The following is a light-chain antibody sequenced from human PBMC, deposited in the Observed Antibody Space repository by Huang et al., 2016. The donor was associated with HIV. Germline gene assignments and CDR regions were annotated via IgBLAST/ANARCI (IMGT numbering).Light chain of an antibody. CDR3: QQYGTAPFT. J-gene: IGKJ2*01. Sequence: EIVLTQSPGTLSLSTGERATLSCSASQSLSSSYLAWYRQKPGQAPRLLIYGASTSATGIPDRISGSGSGTDFTLTITGLEPEDFAVYYCQQYGTAPFTFGQGTKLEIK. CDR1: QSLSSSY. V-gene: IGKV3-20*01. CDR2: GAS.